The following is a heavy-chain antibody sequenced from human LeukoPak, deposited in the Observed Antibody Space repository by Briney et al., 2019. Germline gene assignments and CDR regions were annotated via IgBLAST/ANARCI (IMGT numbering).Heavy chain of an antibody. Sequence: SVKVSCKASGGTFSSYAISWVRQAPGQGLEWMGGIIPIFGTANYAQKFQGRVTITADKSTSTAYMELSSLRSEDTAVYYCARDGGSQLLRLGYYYYGMDVWGKGTTVTVSS. J-gene: IGHJ6*04. CDR3: ARDGGSQLLRLGYYYYGMDV. D-gene: IGHD2-2*01. CDR2: IIPIFGTA. V-gene: IGHV1-69*06. CDR1: GGTFSSYA.